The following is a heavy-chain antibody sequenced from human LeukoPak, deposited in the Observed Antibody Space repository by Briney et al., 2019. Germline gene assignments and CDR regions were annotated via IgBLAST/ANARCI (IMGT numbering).Heavy chain of an antibody. Sequence: SETLSLACAVYGGSFSGYYWSWIRQPPGKGLEWIGEINHSGSTNYNPSLKSRVTISVDTSKNQFSLKLSSVTAADTAVYYCARGPLWFGEYNLDYWGQGTLVTVSS. CDR2: INHSGST. D-gene: IGHD3-10*01. CDR1: GGSFSGYY. V-gene: IGHV4-34*01. J-gene: IGHJ4*02. CDR3: ARGPLWFGEYNLDY.